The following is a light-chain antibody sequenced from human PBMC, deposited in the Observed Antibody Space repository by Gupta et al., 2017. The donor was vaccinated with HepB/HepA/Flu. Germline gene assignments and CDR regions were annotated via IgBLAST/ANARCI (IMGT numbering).Light chain of an antibody. V-gene: IGLV1-44*01. J-gene: IGLJ2*01. Sequence: QSVLTQPPSASGTPVQRVTISCSGSSSNIGSNTVNWYQQLQGTAPKLLIYSNNQRPSGVPDRFAGSKSGTSASRALSGLQSEDEADYYCAAWADSLNGLVFGGGTKLTVL. CDR1: SSNIGSNT. CDR3: AAWADSLNGLV. CDR2: SNN.